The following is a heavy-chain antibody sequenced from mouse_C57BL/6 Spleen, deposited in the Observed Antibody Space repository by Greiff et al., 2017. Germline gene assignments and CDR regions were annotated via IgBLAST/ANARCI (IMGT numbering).Heavy chain of an antibody. D-gene: IGHD2-4*01. CDR2: INPSNGGT. CDR1: GYTFTSYW. CDR3: ARYSTRYYDYDVGAMDY. Sequence: QVQLQQPGTELVKPGASVKLSCKASGYTFTSYWMHWVKQRPGQGLEWIGNINPSNGGTNYNEKFKSKATLTVDKSSSTAYMQLSSLTSEDSAVYYCARYSTRYYDYDVGAMDYWGQGTSVTVSS. V-gene: IGHV1-53*01. J-gene: IGHJ4*01.